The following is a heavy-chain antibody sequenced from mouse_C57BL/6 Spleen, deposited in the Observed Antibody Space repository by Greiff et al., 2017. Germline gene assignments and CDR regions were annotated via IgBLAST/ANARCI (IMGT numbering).Heavy chain of an antibody. Sequence: QVTLKVSGPGILQSSQTLSLTCSFSGFSLSTSGMGVSWLRQPSGKGLEWLAHIYWDDDKRYNPSLKRRLTISKDTSRNQVFLKITSVDTADTATYYCARTGITTVVATRYFDVWGTGTTVTVSS. CDR1: GFSLSTSGMG. CDR2: IYWDDDK. D-gene: IGHD1-1*01. V-gene: IGHV8-12*01. J-gene: IGHJ1*03. CDR3: ARTGITTVVATRYFDV.